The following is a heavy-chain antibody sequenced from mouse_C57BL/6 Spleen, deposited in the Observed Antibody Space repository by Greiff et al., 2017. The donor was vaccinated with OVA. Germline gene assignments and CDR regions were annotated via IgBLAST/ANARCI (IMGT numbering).Heavy chain of an antibody. D-gene: IGHD1-1*01. CDR1: GFSLTSYG. J-gene: IGHJ1*03. CDR3: ARQRRDYYGSSYGYFDA. CDR2: IWSDGST. Sequence: VQGVESGPGLVAPSQSLSITCTVSGFSLTSYGVHWVRQPPGKGLEWLVVIWSDGSTTYNSALKSRLSISKDNSKSQVFLKMNSLQTDDTAMYDCARQRRDYYGSSYGYFDAWGTGTTVTVSS. V-gene: IGHV2-6-1*01.